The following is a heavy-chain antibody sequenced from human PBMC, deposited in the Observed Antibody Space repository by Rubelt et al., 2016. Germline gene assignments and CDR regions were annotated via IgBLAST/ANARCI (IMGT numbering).Heavy chain of an antibody. CDR3: YVNY. Sequence: DVQLVESGGGLVQPGGSLRLSCAASGFTVSSNYMNWVRQAPGKRLEWVSVISGSGDNTYYADSVKCRFTISRDKCRGVDDTAFYYCAKAGCTSTTCYVNYWGQGTLVTVSS. CDR2: ISGSGDNT. CDR1: GFTVSSNY. D-gene: IGHD2-2*01. J-gene: IGHJ4*02. V-gene: IGHV3-66*02.